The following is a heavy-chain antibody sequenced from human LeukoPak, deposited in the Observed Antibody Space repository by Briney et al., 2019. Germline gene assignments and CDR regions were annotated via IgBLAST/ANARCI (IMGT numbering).Heavy chain of an antibody. CDR2: ISYDGSNK. CDR3: ARGGDSSGYYLSYDY. V-gene: IGHV3-30*01. D-gene: IGHD3-22*01. Sequence: GRSLRLSCAASGFTFSSYAMHWVRQAPGKGLEWVAVISYDGSNKYYADSVKGRFTISRDNSKNTLYLQMNSLRAEDTAVYCCARGGDSSGYYLSYDYWGQGTLVTVSS. CDR1: GFTFSSYA. J-gene: IGHJ4*02.